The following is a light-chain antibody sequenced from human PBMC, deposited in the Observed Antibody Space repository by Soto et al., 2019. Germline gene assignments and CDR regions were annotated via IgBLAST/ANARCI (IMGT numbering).Light chain of an antibody. CDR1: SSDVGAYNY. CDR3: VSYAGSKNV. Sequence: QSVLTQPPSASGFPGQSVTISCTGTSSDVGAYNYVSWYQQHPGKAPKLMIYEVTKRPSGVPDRFSASKSGNTASLTVSGLQAEDEADYYCVSYAGSKNVFGTGAKLTVL. J-gene: IGLJ1*01. CDR2: EVT. V-gene: IGLV2-8*01.